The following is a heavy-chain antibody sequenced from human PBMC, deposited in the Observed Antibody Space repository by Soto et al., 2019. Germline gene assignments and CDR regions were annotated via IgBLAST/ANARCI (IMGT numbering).Heavy chain of an antibody. J-gene: IGHJ3*02. Sequence: ASVTVYWQASVYTFTGYYMHWVRQAPGQGLEWMGWINPNSGGTNYAQKFQGWVTMTRDTSISTAYMELSRLRSDDTAVYYCARASRPTAKQLRYFDWPPFFDIWGQGTMVTVSS. D-gene: IGHD3-9*01. CDR3: ARASRPTAKQLRYFDWPPFFDI. CDR2: INPNSGGT. CDR1: VYTFTGYY. V-gene: IGHV1-2*04.